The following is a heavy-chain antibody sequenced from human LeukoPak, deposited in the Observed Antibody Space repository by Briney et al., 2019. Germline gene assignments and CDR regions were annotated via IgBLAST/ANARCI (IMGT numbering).Heavy chain of an antibody. V-gene: IGHV3-23*01. CDR2: ISGSGGSP. J-gene: IGHJ4*02. CDR3: ANSKRIAVAGRFDY. D-gene: IGHD6-19*01. Sequence: GGSLRLSCAASGFTFSSYAMSWVRQAPGKGLEWVSAISGSGGSPYYADSVKGRFTISRDNSKNTLYLQMNSLRAEDTAVYYCANSKRIAVAGRFDYWGQGTLVTVSS. CDR1: GFTFSSYA.